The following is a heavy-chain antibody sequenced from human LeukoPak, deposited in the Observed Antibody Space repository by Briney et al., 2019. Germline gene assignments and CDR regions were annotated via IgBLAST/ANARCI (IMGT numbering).Heavy chain of an antibody. CDR2: IKQDGSEK. CDR1: GFTFSSYW. D-gene: IGHD3-22*01. Sequence: PGGSLRLSCAASGFTFSSYWMSWVRQAPGKGLEWVANIKQDGSEKYYVDSVKGRFTISRDNAKNSLYLQMNSLRAEDTAVYYCARRGPSMIVVVYYFDYWGQGTLVTVSS. CDR3: ARRGPSMIVVVYYFDY. J-gene: IGHJ4*02. V-gene: IGHV3-7*01.